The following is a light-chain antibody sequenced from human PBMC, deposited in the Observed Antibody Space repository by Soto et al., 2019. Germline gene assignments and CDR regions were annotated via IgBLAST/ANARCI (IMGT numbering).Light chain of an antibody. CDR2: DVN. CDR3: CSCTRHNTWI. J-gene: IGLJ3*02. Sequence: QSALTQPASVSGSPGQSITISCTGTSYNVGNDNYVYWYRQYAGVAPKLIIFDVNNRPSGVSSRFSGSKSGNTASLTISGVHDEDEADYHCCSCTRHNTWIFGGGTKLTVL. CDR1: SYNVGNDNY. V-gene: IGLV2-14*03.